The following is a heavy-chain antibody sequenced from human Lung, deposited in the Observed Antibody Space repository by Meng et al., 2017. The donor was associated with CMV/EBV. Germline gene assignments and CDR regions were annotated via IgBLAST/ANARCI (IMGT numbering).Heavy chain of an antibody. CDR3: ARDPGGYCRNTNCPRWFDP. Sequence: LXXTVSGGSISSGDYYWSWIRQHPGKGLEWIGYIYYSGNTYYSPSLKSRVTVSVDTSKNQFSLKLSSVTAADTAVYYCARDPGGYCRNTNCPRWFDPWGQGTLVXVSS. J-gene: IGHJ5*02. CDR2: IYYSGNT. CDR1: GGSISSGDYY. D-gene: IGHD2-2*01. V-gene: IGHV4-31*03.